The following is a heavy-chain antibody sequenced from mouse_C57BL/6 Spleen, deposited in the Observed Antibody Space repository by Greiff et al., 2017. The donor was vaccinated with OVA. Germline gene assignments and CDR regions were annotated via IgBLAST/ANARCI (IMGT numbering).Heavy chain of an antibody. V-gene: IGHV5-17*01. J-gene: IGHJ2*01. CDR3: ARPGYYYGSSYYFDY. D-gene: IGHD1-1*01. CDR2: ISSGSSTI. CDR1: GFTFSDYG. Sequence: EVQRVESGGGLVKPGGSLKLSCAASGFTFSDYGMHWVRHAPEKGLEWVAYISSGSSTIYYADTVKGRFTISRDNAKNTLFLQMTSLRSEDTAMYYCARPGYYYGSSYYFDYWGQGTTLTVSS.